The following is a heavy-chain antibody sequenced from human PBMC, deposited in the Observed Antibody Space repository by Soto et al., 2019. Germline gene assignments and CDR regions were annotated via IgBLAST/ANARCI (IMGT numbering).Heavy chain of an antibody. J-gene: IGHJ4*02. CDR2: ISSSSSYI. CDR3: ARANYGSGSYYDPFRVHYFDY. D-gene: IGHD3-10*01. CDR1: GFTFSSYG. V-gene: IGHV3-21*01. Sequence: TGGSLRLSCAASGFTFSSYGMHWVRQAPGKGLEWVSSISSSSSYIYYADSVKGRFTISRDNAKNSLYLQMNSLRAEDTAVYYCARANYGSGSYYDPFRVHYFDYWGQGTLVTVSS.